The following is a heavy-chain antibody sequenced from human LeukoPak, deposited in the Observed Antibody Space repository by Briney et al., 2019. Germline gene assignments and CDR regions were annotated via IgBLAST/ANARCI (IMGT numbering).Heavy chain of an antibody. Sequence: SGPTLVNPTQTLTLTCTLSGFSLSTRAVGVGWIRQPPGKALEWLALIHWDDDKRYSPPLKSRLTISKDTSKNQVVSAMTNMDPVDTATYYCAHRPFDISGYNLYYFDYWGQGTLVTVSS. CDR1: GFSLSTRAVG. CDR2: IHWDDDK. D-gene: IGHD3-22*01. J-gene: IGHJ4*02. V-gene: IGHV2-5*02. CDR3: AHRPFDISGYNLYYFDY.